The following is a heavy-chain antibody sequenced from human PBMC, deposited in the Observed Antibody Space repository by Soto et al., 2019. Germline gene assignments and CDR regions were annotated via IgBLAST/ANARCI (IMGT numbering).Heavy chain of an antibody. CDR2: IYTSGST. CDR3: ASVTTPYYYYCMDV. J-gene: IGHJ6*02. Sequence: PSETLSLTCTVSGGSISSYYWSWIRQPAGKGLEWIGRIYTSGSTNYNPSLKSRVTMSVDTSKNQFSLKLSSVTAADTAVYYCASVTTPYYYYCMDVWGQGTTVTVSS. D-gene: IGHD4-17*01. CDR1: GGSISSYY. V-gene: IGHV4-4*07.